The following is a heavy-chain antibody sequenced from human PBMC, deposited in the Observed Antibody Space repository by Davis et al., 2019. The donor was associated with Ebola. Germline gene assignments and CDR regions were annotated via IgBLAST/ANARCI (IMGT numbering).Heavy chain of an antibody. D-gene: IGHD4-23*01. CDR2: IRSKANSYAT. Sequence: GESLKISCAASGFTFSGSAMHWVRQASGKGLEWVGRIRSKANSYATAYAASVKGRFTISRDDSKNTAYLRMNSLKTEDTAVYYCTISSYGGNSYYFDYWGQGTLVTVSS. CDR3: TISSYGGNSYYFDY. CDR1: GFTFSGSA. V-gene: IGHV3-73*01. J-gene: IGHJ4*02.